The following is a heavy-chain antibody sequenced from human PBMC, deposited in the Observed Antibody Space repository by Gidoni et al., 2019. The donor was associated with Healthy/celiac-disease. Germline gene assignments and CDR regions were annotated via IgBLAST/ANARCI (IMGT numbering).Heavy chain of an antibody. CDR2: ISYDGSNT. Sequence: QVQLVESGGGVVQPGRHLRPSCPASGFPFSSYGMHWVSQAPGKGLEWVAVISYDGSNTYYADSVKGRFTISRDNSKNTLYLQMNSLRAEDTAVYYCAKEGSARAQDDAFDIWGQGTMVTVSS. CDR3: AKEGSARAQDDAFDI. J-gene: IGHJ3*02. CDR1: GFPFSSYG. V-gene: IGHV3-30*18.